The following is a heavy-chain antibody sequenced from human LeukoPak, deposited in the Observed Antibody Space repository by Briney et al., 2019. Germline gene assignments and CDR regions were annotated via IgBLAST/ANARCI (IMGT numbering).Heavy chain of an antibody. D-gene: IGHD3-16*02. CDR1: GYTSTSYD. V-gene: IGHV1-8*01. J-gene: IGHJ4*02. CDR2: MNPNSGNT. CDR3: ARSMITFGGVIPDY. Sequence: ASVKVSCKASGYTSTSYDINWVRQATGQGLEWMGWMNPNSGNTGYAQKFQGRVTMTRNTSISTAYMELSSLRSEDTAVYYCARSMITFGGVIPDYWGQGTLVTVSS.